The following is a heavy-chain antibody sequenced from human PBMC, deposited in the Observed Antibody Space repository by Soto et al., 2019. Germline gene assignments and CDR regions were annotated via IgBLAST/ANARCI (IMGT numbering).Heavy chain of an antibody. V-gene: IGHV4-31*03. D-gene: IGHD3-10*01. J-gene: IGHJ4*02. CDR1: GCSISSGGYY. CDR3: ARVLEDNMVRGVIDY. CDR2: IYYSGST. Sequence: SETLSLTCTVSGCSISSGGYYWSWILHHPGKGLEWIGYIYYSGSTYYNPSLKSRVTISVDTSKNQFSLKLSSVTAADTVVYYCARVLEDNMVRGVIDYRGQATPVTVSS.